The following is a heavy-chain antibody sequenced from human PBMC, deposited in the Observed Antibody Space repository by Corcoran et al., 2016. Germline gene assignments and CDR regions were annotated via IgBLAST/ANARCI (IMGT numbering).Heavy chain of an antibody. Sequence: QVQLQESGPGLVKPSETLSLTCTVSGYSISSGYSWGWIRQTPGKGLEWIGSIYHSGSTYYNPSLKSRVTITVDTSKNQFSLKLSSVTAADTAVYDCARCDGGTGTNGAFDIWGQGTMVIVSS. CDR2: IYHSGST. V-gene: IGHV4-38-2*02. CDR1: GYSISSGYS. J-gene: IGHJ3*02. CDR3: ARCDGGTGTNGAFDI. D-gene: IGHD1-7*01.